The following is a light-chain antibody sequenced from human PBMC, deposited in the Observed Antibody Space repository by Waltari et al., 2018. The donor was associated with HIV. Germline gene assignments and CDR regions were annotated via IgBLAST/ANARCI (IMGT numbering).Light chain of an antibody. CDR2: DSN. Sequence: QSVLTQPPSVSAAPGPKVTISCSGSRSNIGNNYVTWYQQLPGTAPKLLIYDSNKRPSGIPDRFSGSKSGTSGTLAITGLQTGDEADYYCGTWDSSLSAWVFGGGTKLTVL. CDR3: GTWDSSLSAWV. CDR1: RSNIGNNY. J-gene: IGLJ3*02. V-gene: IGLV1-51*01.